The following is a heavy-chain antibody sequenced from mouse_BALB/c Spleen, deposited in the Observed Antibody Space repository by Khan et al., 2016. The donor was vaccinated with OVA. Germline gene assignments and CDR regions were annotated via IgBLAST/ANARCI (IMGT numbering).Heavy chain of an antibody. V-gene: IGHV1S136*01. D-gene: IGHD4-1*01. J-gene: IGHJ3*01. Sequence: VQLQQSGPELVEPGASVKMSCKASGYTFTNYVMHWVKQKPGQGLEWIGYINPYNAGTRYNEKFKGKATLTSDISSTTAYMELSSLTSEDSAVYYSASEASSWDFSFPYWGQGTLVTVSA. CDR3: ASEASSWDFSFPY. CDR2: INPYNAGT. CDR1: GYTFTNYV.